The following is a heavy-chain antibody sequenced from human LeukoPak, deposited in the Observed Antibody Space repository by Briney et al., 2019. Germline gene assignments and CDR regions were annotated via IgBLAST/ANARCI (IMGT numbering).Heavy chain of an antibody. CDR1: GGTFSSYA. Sequence: SVKVSCKASGGTFSSYAISWVRQAPGQGLEWMGRIIPILGIANYAQKFQGRVTITADKSTSTAYMELSSLRSEDTAVYYRAREYYYYDSSGIPDYWGQGTLVTVSS. J-gene: IGHJ4*02. CDR2: IIPILGIA. D-gene: IGHD3-22*01. CDR3: AREYYYYDSSGIPDY. V-gene: IGHV1-69*04.